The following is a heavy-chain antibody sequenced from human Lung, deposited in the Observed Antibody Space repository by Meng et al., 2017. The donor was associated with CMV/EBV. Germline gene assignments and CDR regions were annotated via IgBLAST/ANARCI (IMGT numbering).Heavy chain of an antibody. J-gene: IGHJ4*02. CDR1: GYRFTPYW. D-gene: IGHD6-19*01. CDR2: IYPDDPDT. Sequence: SGYRFTPYWSRWLRQMPGKGREWMGIIYPDDPDTRYSPSFQGQVTISADKSISTAYLQWSSLKASDTAMYYCARHVSYSSGWPFDYWGQGTLVTVSS. V-gene: IGHV5-51*01. CDR3: ARHVSYSSGWPFDY.